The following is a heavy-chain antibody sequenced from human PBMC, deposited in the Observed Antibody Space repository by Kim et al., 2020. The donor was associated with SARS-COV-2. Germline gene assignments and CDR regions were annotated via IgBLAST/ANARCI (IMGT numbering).Heavy chain of an antibody. D-gene: IGHD3-22*01. J-gene: IGHJ4*02. CDR2: ISAYNGNT. V-gene: IGHV1-18*01. CDR3: AYHDSSGLLGY. Sequence: ASVKVSCKASGYTFTSYGISWVRQAPGQGLEWMGWISAYNGNTNYAQRLQGRETMTTATSTRTAYMELGSLRSDDTAVYYCAYHDSSGLLGYWGQGTLVTVSS. CDR1: GYTFTSYG.